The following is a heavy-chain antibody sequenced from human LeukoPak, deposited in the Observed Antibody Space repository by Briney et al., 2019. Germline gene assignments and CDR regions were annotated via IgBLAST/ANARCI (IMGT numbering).Heavy chain of an antibody. Sequence: EASVKVSCKTSGFDFATSVIHWVRQARGQRLEWIGEIIVGSGNTKYGEKFQERATISRDMSTSTVYVELTSLRSGDTAVYYCATEGGLGPGENWFDPWGQGTLVTVSS. CDR3: ATEGGLGPGENWFDP. D-gene: IGHD1-14*01. CDR2: IIVGSGNT. J-gene: IGHJ5*02. CDR1: GFDFATSV. V-gene: IGHV1-58*02.